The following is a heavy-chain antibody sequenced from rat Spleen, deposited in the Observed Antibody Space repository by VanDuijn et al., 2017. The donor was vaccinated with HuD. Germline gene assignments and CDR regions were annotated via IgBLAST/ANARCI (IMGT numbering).Heavy chain of an antibody. CDR1: GFTFSDYG. CDR2: ISYGDSFGHSST. CDR3: ARRHYGYTDYFDY. D-gene: IGHD1-4*01. V-gene: IGHV5-29*01. Sequence: EVQLEESDGGLVQPGRSLKLSCAASGFTFSDYGMAWVRQTPTKGLEWVATISYGDSFGHSSTYYRDSVKGRFTISRDNAKSTLSLQMDSLRSEDTATYYCARRHYGYTDYFDYWGQGVMVTVSS. J-gene: IGHJ2*01.